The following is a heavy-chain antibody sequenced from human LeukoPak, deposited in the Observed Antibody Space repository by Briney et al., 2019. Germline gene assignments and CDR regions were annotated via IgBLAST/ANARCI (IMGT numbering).Heavy chain of an antibody. D-gene: IGHD6-13*01. J-gene: IGHJ6*04. V-gene: IGHV4-38-2*02. Sequence: SETLSLTCAVSGYSISSGYYWGWIRQPPGKGLEWIGSIYHSGSTYYNPSLKSRVTISVDTSENQFSLKLSSVTAADTAVYYCAREKAAAGKGYHGMDVWGKGTTVTVSS. CDR3: AREKAAAGKGYHGMDV. CDR2: IYHSGST. CDR1: GYSISSGYY.